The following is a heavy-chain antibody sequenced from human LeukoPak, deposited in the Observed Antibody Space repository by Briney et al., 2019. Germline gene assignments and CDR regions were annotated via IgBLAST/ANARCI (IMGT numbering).Heavy chain of an antibody. CDR1: GFTFDDYA. D-gene: IGHD6-6*01. J-gene: IGHJ4*02. CDR2: ISWNSGSI. CDR3: AKDGALSIAARPSYLDY. V-gene: IGHV3-9*01. Sequence: GGSLRLSCAASGFTFDDYAMHWVRQAPGKGLEWVSGISWNSGSIGYADSVKGRFTISRDNAKNSLYLQMNSLRAEDTALYYCAKDGALSIAARPSYLDYWGQGTLVTVSS.